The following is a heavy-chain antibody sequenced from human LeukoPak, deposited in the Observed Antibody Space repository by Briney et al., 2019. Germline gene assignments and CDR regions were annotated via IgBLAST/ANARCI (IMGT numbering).Heavy chain of an antibody. J-gene: IGHJ4*02. Sequence: SETLSLTCTVSGGSISSYYWSWIRQPPGKGLEWIGYIYYSGSTNYNPSLKSRVTISVDTSKNQFSLKLSSVTAADTAVYYCARHGYSYGYWNYFGYWGQGTLVTVSS. CDR1: GGSISSYY. CDR3: ARHGYSYGYWNYFGY. D-gene: IGHD5-18*01. CDR2: IYYSGST. V-gene: IGHV4-59*08.